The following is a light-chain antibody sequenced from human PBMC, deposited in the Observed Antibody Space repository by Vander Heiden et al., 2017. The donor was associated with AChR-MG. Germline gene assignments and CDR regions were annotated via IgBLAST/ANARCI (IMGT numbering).Light chain of an antibody. CDR1: RSLLDKNGYHY. J-gene: IGKJ2*02. V-gene: IGKV2-28*01. CDR2: LGS. Sequence: DIVMSKSPLSLAVSPGQPASVSCRPSRSLLDKNGYHYLDWYLQKPGQSPQLLIYLGSNRASGVPDRFSGSGSGTDFTLKISRVEPEDVGVYYCMEALQSPCTFGQGTKLEIK. CDR3: MEALQSPCT.